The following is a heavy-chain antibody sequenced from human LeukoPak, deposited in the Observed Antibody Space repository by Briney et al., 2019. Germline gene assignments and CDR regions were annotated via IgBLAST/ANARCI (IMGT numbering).Heavy chain of an antibody. J-gene: IGHJ4*02. CDR1: GFTFSSYA. Sequence: GGSLRLSCAASGFTFSSYAMSWVRQAPGKGLEWVSAISGSGGSTYYADSVKGRFTISRDNSKNTLHLQMNSLRAEDTAVYYCARGSDPPSDYWGQGALVTVSS. D-gene: IGHD3-3*01. CDR2: ISGSGGST. CDR3: ARGSDPPSDY. V-gene: IGHV3-23*01.